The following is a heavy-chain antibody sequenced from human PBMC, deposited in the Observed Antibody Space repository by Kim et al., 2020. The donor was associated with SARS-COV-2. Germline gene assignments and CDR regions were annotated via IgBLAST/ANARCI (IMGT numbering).Heavy chain of an antibody. V-gene: IGHV3-23*01. J-gene: IGHJ4*02. CDR3: VSSTGYSSGWYGVY. D-gene: IGHD6-19*01. Sequence: AAAVKGRFTNSRDNSKNTLYLQINSLRDEDTAVYYCVSSTGYSSGWYGVYWGQGTLVTVSS.